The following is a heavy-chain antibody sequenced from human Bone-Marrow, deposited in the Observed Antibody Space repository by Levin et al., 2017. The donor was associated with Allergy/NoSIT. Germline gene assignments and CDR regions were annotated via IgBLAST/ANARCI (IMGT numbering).Heavy chain of an antibody. CDR1: GYTFTGYA. J-gene: IGHJ5*02. V-gene: IGHV1-2*02. CDR3: ARVAEEGP. CDR2: ISPNSGGT. Sequence: GESLKISCKTSGYTFTGYALHWVRQAPGQGLEWMGYISPNSGGTNYDQRFQGRVTMTRDTSVDTAYMELSRLTSDDTAVYYCARVAEEGPWDQGTLVTVSS.